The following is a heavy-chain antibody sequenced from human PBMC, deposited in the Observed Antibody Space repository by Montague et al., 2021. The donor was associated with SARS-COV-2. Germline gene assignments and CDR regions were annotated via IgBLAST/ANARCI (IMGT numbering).Heavy chain of an antibody. CDR2: IYYSGST. Sequence: SETLSLTCTVSGGSISSSSYYWGWIRQPPGKGLEWIGSIYYSGSTYYNPSLKSRVTISVDTSKDQFSLKLGSVTAADTAVYYCARDGAVRFEILIGPRHYCSGMDVWGQGTTVTVSS. CDR3: ARDGAVRFEILIGPRHYCSGMDV. V-gene: IGHV4-39*07. J-gene: IGHJ6*02. D-gene: IGHD3-9*01. CDR1: GGSISSSSYY.